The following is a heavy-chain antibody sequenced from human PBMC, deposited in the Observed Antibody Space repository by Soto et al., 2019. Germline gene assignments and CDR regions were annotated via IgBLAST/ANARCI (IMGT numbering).Heavy chain of an antibody. CDR3: AIATVGTYYYYYGMDV. J-gene: IGHJ6*02. V-gene: IGHV1-69*02. D-gene: IGHD4-17*01. Sequence: QVQLVQSGAEVKKPGSSVKVACKASRGTFSSYTISWVRQAPGQGLEWMGRIIPILGIANYAQKFQGKVTNTADRSTSTAYMELSSLRSEDTAVYYCAIATVGTYYYYYGMDVWGQGTTVTVSS. CDR2: IIPILGIA. CDR1: RGTFSSYT.